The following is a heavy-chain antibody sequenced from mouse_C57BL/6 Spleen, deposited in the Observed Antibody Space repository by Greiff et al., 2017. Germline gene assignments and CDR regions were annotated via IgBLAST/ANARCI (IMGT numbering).Heavy chain of an antibody. CDR1: GFTFSSYA. Sequence: EVMLVESGEGLVKPGGSLKLSCAASGFTFSSYAMSWVRQTPEKRLEWVAYISSGGDYIYYADTVKGRFTISRDNARNTLYLQMSSLKSEDTAMYYCTRDWDYGSSYCFDYWGQGTTLTVSS. V-gene: IGHV5-9-1*02. D-gene: IGHD1-1*01. CDR3: TRDWDYGSSYCFDY. CDR2: ISSGGDYI. J-gene: IGHJ2*01.